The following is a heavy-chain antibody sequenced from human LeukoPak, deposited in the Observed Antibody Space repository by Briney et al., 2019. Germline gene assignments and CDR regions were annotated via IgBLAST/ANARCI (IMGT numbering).Heavy chain of an antibody. CDR3: ARRSGVAVAGAFDY. Sequence: PGGSLRLSCAASGFTFNSFGMHWVRQAPGKGLEWVSGISGSGDSTYYADSVKGRFTISRDNSKNTLYLQMNSLRAEDTAVYFCARRSGVAVAGAFDYWGQGTLVTVSS. J-gene: IGHJ4*02. CDR1: GFTFNSFG. CDR2: ISGSGDST. V-gene: IGHV3-23*01. D-gene: IGHD6-19*01.